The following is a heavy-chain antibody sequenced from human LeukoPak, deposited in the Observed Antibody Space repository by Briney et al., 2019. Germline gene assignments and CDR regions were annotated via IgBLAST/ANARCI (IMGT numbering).Heavy chain of an antibody. CDR2: ITGDGDNT. J-gene: IGHJ4*02. Sequence: PGGSLRLSCAASGFNFGAYAMHWVRQLPGKGLEWVSLITGDGDNTAYADSVKGRFPISRDNNKSSLYLQMNSLRSEDTAFYYCAKFAGKYSSTWYRSGLLDDWGQGTLVTVSS. V-gene: IGHV3-43*02. CDR3: AKFAGKYSSTWYRSGLLDD. D-gene: IGHD1-26*01. CDR1: GFNFGAYA.